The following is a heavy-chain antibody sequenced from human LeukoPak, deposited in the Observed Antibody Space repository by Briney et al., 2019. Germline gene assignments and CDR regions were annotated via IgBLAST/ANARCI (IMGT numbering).Heavy chain of an antibody. D-gene: IGHD3-22*01. Sequence: ASVKVSCKTSGYTFAGHHIHWVRQAPGQGLEWMGWINPSSGDTKYAQNFQDRVIMSRDTSISTAYMDLSWLSSDDTAIYYCARAGHDSSGYSFRLDYWGQGTLVTVSS. CDR2: INPSSGDT. CDR3: ARAGHDSSGYSFRLDY. V-gene: IGHV1-2*02. J-gene: IGHJ4*02. CDR1: GYTFAGHH.